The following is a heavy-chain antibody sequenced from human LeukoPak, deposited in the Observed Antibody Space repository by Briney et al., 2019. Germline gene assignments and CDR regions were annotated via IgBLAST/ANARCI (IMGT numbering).Heavy chain of an antibody. CDR1: GFTFTNYA. D-gene: IGHD2-15*01. Sequence: GRSLRLSCAASGFTFTNYAIHWVRQAPGKGLDWVAIIRYDGRTTYSTAVKGRFTISRDNSKNTVYLQMNSLGAEDTAVYYCAKALEDCSGGGCFSGYMDVWGKGTTVTVSS. J-gene: IGHJ6*03. V-gene: IGHV3-33*06. CDR2: IRYDGRTT. CDR3: AKALEDCSGGGCFSGYMDV.